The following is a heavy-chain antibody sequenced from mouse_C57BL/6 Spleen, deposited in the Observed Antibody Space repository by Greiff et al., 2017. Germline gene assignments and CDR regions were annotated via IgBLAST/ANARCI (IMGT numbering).Heavy chain of an antibody. V-gene: IGHV14-3*01. D-gene: IGHD2-5*01. J-gene: IGHJ4*01. Sequence: EVMLVESVAELVRPGASVKLSCTASGFNIKNTYMHWVKQRPEQGLEWIGRIDPANGNTKYAPKFQGKATITADTSSNTAYLQLSSLTSEDTAIYYCARAYYSNPRSMDYWGQGTSVTVSS. CDR1: GFNIKNTY. CDR3: ARAYYSNPRSMDY. CDR2: IDPANGNT.